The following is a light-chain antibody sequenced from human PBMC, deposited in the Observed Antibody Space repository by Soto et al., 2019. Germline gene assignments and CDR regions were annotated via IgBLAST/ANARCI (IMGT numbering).Light chain of an antibody. J-gene: IGKJ5*01. CDR1: ENIARH. CDR2: AAS. CDR3: QQSYSTLSIT. Sequence: DIQMTQSPSSLAASVGDRITITCRASENIARHLNWYQQKPGKAPNLLIYAASNLQNGAPLRFRGGGTGTDFTLTISNLQPDNSATYYCQQSYSTLSITFGQGTRLVIK. V-gene: IGKV1-39*01.